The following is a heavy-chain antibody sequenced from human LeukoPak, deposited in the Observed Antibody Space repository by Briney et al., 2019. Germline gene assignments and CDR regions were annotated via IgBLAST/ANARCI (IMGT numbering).Heavy chain of an antibody. CDR3: AKGPGSNYYMDV. CDR2: ISSSGSTI. V-gene: IGHV3-48*03. CDR1: GFTFSSYE. J-gene: IGHJ6*03. D-gene: IGHD3-10*01. Sequence: QAGGSLRLSCAASGFTFSSYEMNWVRQAPGKGLEWVSYISSSGSTIYYADSVKGRFTISRDNSKSSLYLQMNSLRTEDTALYYCAKGPGSNYYMDVWGKGTTVTVSS.